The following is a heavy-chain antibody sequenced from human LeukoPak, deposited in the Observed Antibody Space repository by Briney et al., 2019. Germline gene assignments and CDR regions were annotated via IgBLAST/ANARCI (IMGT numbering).Heavy chain of an antibody. CDR1: GGTFSSYA. CDR3: ARISSGYNNWFDP. J-gene: IGHJ5*02. V-gene: IGHV1-69*01. Sequence: GSSVTVSCKASGGTFSSYAISWVRQAPGQGLEWMGGIIPIFGTANYAQKFQGRVTITADESTSTAYMELSSLRSEDTAVYYCARISSGYNNWFDPWGQGTLVTVSS. CDR2: IIPIFGTA. D-gene: IGHD3-22*01.